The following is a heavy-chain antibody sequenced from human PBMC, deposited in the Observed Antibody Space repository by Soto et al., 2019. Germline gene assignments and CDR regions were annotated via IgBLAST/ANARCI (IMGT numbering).Heavy chain of an antibody. V-gene: IGHV4-59*01. CDR2: IYYSGST. Sequence: SETLSLTCTVSGGSISSYYWSWIRQPPGKGLEWIGYIYYSGSTNYNPSLKSRVTISVDTSKNQFSLKLSSVTAADTAVYYCARDLTQSGFDPWGQGTLVTVSS. J-gene: IGHJ5*02. CDR1: GGSISSYY. CDR3: ARDLTQSGFDP. D-gene: IGHD3-9*01.